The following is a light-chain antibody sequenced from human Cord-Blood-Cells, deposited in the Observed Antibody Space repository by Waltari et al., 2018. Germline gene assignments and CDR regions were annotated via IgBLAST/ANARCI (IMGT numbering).Light chain of an antibody. Sequence: ELVLTQSPATLSLSPGERATLSCRASQSVSSYLAWYQQKPGQAPRLLIYDASNRATGIPARFSGGGSGTDFTLTISSLEPEDFAVYYCQQRSNWPTFGPGTKVDIK. V-gene: IGKV3-11*01. CDR1: QSVSSY. J-gene: IGKJ3*01. CDR2: DAS. CDR3: QQRSNWPT.